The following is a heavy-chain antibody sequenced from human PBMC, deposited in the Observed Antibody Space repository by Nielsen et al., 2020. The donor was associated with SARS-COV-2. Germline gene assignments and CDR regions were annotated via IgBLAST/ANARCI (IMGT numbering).Heavy chain of an antibody. J-gene: IGHJ4*02. CDR3: ARGTQPVEMATNDLDY. D-gene: IGHD5-24*01. V-gene: IGHV1-69*13. CDR1: GGTFSSYA. Sequence: SVKVSCKASGGTFSSYAISWVRQAPGQGLEWMGGIIPIFGTANYAQKFQGRVTITADESTSTAYMELSSLRSEDTAVYYCARGTQPVEMATNDLDYWGQGTLVTVSS. CDR2: IIPIFGTA.